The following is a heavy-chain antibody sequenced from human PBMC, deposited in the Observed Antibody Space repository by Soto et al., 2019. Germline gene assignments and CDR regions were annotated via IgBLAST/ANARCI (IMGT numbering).Heavy chain of an antibody. D-gene: IGHD3-3*01. CDR3: ARHELRFLEWLLTIFDY. CDR1: GGSISSSSYY. CDR2: IYYSGST. V-gene: IGHV4-39*01. Sequence: PSETLSLTCTVSGGSISSSSYYWGWIRQPPGKGLEWIGSIYYSGSTYYNPSLKSRVTISVDTSKNQFSLKLSSVTAADTAVYYCARHELRFLEWLLTIFDYWGQGTLVTVSS. J-gene: IGHJ4*02.